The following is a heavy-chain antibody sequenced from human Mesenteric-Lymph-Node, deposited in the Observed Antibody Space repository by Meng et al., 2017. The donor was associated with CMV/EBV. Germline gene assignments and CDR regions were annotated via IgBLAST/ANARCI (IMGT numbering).Heavy chain of an antibody. D-gene: IGHD3-16*01. CDR3: ARDGGGGYY. V-gene: IGHV4-59*02. Sequence: SETLSLTCTVSGGSVSSYYWSWIRQPPGKGLEWIAYIYYSGITNYNPSLKSRVTISVDMSQNQCSLNLNSVTAADTAVYYCARDGGGGYYWGQGTLVTVSS. J-gene: IGHJ4*02. CDR2: IYYSGIT. CDR1: GGSVSSYY.